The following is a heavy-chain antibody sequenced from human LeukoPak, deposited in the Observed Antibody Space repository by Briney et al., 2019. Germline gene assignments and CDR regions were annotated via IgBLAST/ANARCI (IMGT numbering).Heavy chain of an antibody. Sequence: PGGSLRLSCAASGFTFSSYGMHWVRQAPGKGLEWVAVIPYDGSNKYYADSVKGRFTISRDTSKNTLYLQMNSLRAEDTAVYYCAKSTSGWYAPPFDYWGQGTLVTVSS. D-gene: IGHD6-19*01. J-gene: IGHJ4*02. V-gene: IGHV3-30*18. CDR1: GFTFSSYG. CDR2: IPYDGSNK. CDR3: AKSTSGWYAPPFDY.